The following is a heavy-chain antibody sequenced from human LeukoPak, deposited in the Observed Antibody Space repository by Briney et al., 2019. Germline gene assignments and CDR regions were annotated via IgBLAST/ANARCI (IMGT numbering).Heavy chain of an antibody. CDR2: IWYDGSNK. J-gene: IGHJ4*02. V-gene: IGHV3-33*06. CDR3: AKDMAAYYYDSSGSDY. D-gene: IGHD3-22*01. Sequence: GGSLRLSCAASGFTFSSYGMHWVRQAPGKGLEWVAVIWYDGSNKYYADSVKRRFTISRDYYKNTLYLQMNSRRAEETAVYYCAKDMAAYYYDSSGSDYWGQGTLVTVSS. CDR1: GFTFSSYG.